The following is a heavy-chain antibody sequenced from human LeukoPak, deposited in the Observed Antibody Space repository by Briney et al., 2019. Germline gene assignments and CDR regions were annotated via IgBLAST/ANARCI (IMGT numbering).Heavy chain of an antibody. CDR1: GHSLTTNY. D-gene: IGHD6-13*01. CDR2: VSYSGST. V-gene: IGHV4-59*07. CDR3: ARGEIKYSSSWYFDY. Sequence: PSHTLSPTHPLSGHSLTTNYWRSIRQPPGKGLEWIGYVSYSGSTNYNPSLKSRVTISVDTSKNQFSLKLRSVTAADTAVYYCARGEIKYSSSWYFDYWGQGILVTVSS. J-gene: IGHJ4*02.